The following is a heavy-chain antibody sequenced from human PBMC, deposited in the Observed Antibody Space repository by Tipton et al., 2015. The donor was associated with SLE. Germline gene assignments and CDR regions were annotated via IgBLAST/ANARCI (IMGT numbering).Heavy chain of an antibody. CDR2: INHSGST. Sequence: TPSLTCAVYGGSFSGYYWSWIRQPPGKGLEWIGEINHSGSTNYNPSLKSRVTISVDTSKNQFSLKLSSVTAADTAVYYCARDALKGMDVWGQGTTVTVSS. V-gene: IGHV4-34*01. CDR1: GGSFSGYY. CDR3: ARDALKGMDV. J-gene: IGHJ6*02.